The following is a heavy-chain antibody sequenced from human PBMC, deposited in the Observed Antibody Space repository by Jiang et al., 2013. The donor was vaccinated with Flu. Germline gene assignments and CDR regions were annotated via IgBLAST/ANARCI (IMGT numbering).Heavy chain of an antibody. CDR1: VGPSVVTS. J-gene: IGHJ3*02. Sequence: LKPSETLSLTCAVYVGPSVVTSGSGSASPQEGAGVDWEINHSGTTYYNPSLKSRVTLSVDTSKNQFSLNLRSVTAADTAAYYCARRKEGDCSGGDCYSSAFDIWGQGTMVTVSS. V-gene: IGHV4-34*01. D-gene: IGHD2-15*01. CDR3: ARRKEGDCSGGDCYSSAFDI. CDR2: INHSGTT.